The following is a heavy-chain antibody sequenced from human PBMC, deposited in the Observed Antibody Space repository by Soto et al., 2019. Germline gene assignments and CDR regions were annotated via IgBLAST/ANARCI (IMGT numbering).Heavy chain of an antibody. Sequence: QVQLVQSGAEVKKPGSSVKVSCKASGGTFSSYAISWVRQAPGQGLEWMGGIIPIFGTANYAQKFQGRVTITADKSTSTAYMELSSLRSEDTAVYYRARGVKVQLELHCGMDVWGQGTTVTVSS. J-gene: IGHJ6*02. CDR1: GGTFSSYA. CDR2: IIPIFGTA. V-gene: IGHV1-69*06. CDR3: ARGVKVQLELHCGMDV. D-gene: IGHD1-1*01.